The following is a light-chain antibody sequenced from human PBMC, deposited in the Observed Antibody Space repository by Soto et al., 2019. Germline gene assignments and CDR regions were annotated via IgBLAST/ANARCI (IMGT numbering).Light chain of an antibody. Sequence: NVLAQSPGTLAWSPGERATLSCTASQSVSSSYLAWYQQKPGQAPRLLIYGASSRATGIPDRFSGTGSGRDITLAISSLKPEDFALYYRRHHAHLRGTCAQGTKLDIK. V-gene: IGKV3-20*01. CDR3: RHHAHLRGT. CDR1: QSVSSSY. CDR2: GAS. J-gene: IGKJ1*01.